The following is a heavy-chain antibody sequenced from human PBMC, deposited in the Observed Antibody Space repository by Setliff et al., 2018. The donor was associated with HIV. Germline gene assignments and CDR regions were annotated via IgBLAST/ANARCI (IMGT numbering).Heavy chain of an antibody. CDR3: ASGGHRLHDY. CDR1: GGSISSYY. J-gene: IGHJ4*02. V-gene: IGHV4-59*12. CDR2: IYYSGST. Sequence: SETLSLTCTVSGGSISSYYWSWIRQPPGKGLEWIGYIYYSGSTNYNPSLKSRVTISVDTSKNQFSLRLSSATAADTAVYYCASGGHRLHDYSGQGTLVTVSS. D-gene: IGHD1-26*01.